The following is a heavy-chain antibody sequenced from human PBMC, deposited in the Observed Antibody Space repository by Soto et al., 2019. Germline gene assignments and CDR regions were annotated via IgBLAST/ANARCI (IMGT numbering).Heavy chain of an antibody. V-gene: IGHV4-39*02. CDR2: IYYTGGT. CDR1: GDSISTRSNY. Sequence: QLQPQESGPGLVKPSETLSLTCTVSGDSISTRSNYWAWIRQPPGKGLEWIGSIYYTGGTYYNPSLKSRVTLFLDTSKNQFSLNLSSVTAADTAVYYCAREGPPIRAHNPPEYFQHWGQGTPVTVSS. J-gene: IGHJ1*01. CDR3: AREGPPIRAHNPPEYFQH.